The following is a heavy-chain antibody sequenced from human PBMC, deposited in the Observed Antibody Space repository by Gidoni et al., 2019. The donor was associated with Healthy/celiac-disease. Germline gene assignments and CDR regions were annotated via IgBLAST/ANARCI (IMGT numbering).Heavy chain of an antibody. J-gene: IGHJ4*02. V-gene: IGHV3-7*01. CDR3: ARGSSGFVVVLAASGNFDY. CDR2: IKQDGSVK. D-gene: IGHD2-15*01. Sequence: EVQLVESGGGLVQPGGSLRLSCAASGFTFSSYWMSWVRQAPGKGLEWVANIKQDGSVKYYVDPVKGRFTISRDNAKNSLYLQMNSLRAEDTGVYYCARGSSGFVVVLAASGNFDYWGQGTLVTVSS. CDR1: GFTFSSYW.